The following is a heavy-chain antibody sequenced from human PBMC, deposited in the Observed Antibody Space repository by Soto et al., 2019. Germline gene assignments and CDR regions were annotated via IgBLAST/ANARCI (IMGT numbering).Heavy chain of an antibody. J-gene: IGHJ4*02. CDR3: ARVGGYYGDYPNFDY. Sequence: SETLSLTCIVSGGSISGYYWSWIRQPPGRGLEWIGNIYYSGSTNYNPSRMSRVTISVDTSKNQSSLKLRSVTAADTAVYYCARVGGYYGDYPNFDYWGQGALVTVSS. CDR2: IYYSGST. CDR1: GGSISGYY. V-gene: IGHV4-59*01. D-gene: IGHD4-17*01.